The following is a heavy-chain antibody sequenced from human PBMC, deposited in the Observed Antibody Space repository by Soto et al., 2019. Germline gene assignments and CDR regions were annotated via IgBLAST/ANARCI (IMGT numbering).Heavy chain of an antibody. CDR3: ATTRGVIPGTFGAFDI. D-gene: IGHD1-7*01. Sequence: ASVKVSCKASGYTFTSYGISWVRQAPGQGLEWMGWISAYNGNTNYAQKLQGRVTMTTDTSTSTAYMELRSLRSDDTAVYYCATTRGVIPGTFGAFDIWGQRTMVTVSS. CDR2: ISAYNGNT. CDR1: GYTFTSYG. V-gene: IGHV1-18*01. J-gene: IGHJ3*02.